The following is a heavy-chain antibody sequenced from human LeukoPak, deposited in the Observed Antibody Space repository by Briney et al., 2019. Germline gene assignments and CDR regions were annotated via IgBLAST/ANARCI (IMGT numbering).Heavy chain of an antibody. CDR3: AKATKSIVVDNYFDY. J-gene: IGHJ4*02. CDR1: GFTFSNYA. V-gene: IGHV3-23*01. D-gene: IGHD3-22*01. CDR2: ISANGGGT. Sequence: GRSLRLSCAASGFTFSNYAMSWVRQAPGKGLEWVSAISANGGGTYYADSVKGRFTISRDSSTNTLYLQVNSLRAEDTAVYYCAKATKSIVVDNYFDYWGQGTLVTVSS.